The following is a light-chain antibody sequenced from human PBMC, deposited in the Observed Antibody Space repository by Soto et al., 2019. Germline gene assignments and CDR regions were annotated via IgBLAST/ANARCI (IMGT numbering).Light chain of an antibody. V-gene: IGKV3-20*01. CDR3: QQYCSSSTWT. Sequence: EIVLTQSPGTLSLSPGERAILSCRGSQSVSSAYLAWYRHKPGQPPTLLIYAASSRVTGIPDRFSGSGSGTDFTLTISRLEPEDFAVYYCQQYCSSSTWTFGQGTKVEIK. J-gene: IGKJ1*01. CDR2: AAS. CDR1: QSVSSAY.